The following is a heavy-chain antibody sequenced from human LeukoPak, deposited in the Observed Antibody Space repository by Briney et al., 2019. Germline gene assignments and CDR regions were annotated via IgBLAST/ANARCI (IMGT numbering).Heavy chain of an antibody. CDR3: ARTKPQQFDILS. Sequence: SGGSLRLSCAASGFTFSSYGMSWVRQAPGKGLEWVSGISGSGGSTYSVDSVKGRFTVSRDNSKNTLYLQMNSLRAEDTAVYYCARTKPQQFDILSWGQGTLVTVSS. J-gene: IGHJ4*02. V-gene: IGHV3-23*01. D-gene: IGHD3-9*01. CDR1: GFTFSSYG. CDR2: ISGSGGST.